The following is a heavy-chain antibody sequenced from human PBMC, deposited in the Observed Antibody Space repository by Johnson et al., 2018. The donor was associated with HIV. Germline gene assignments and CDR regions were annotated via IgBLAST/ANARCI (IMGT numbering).Heavy chain of an antibody. CDR2: IKQDGSEQ. Sequence: VQLVESGGGVVQPGGSLRLSCAASGFTFSSYGMHWVRQAPGKGLEWVANIKQDGSEQYYVDSVKGRFTISRDNAKNSLYLQMNSLRAEDTAVYYCARPGGDYSAFDIWGQGTMVTVSS. V-gene: IGHV3-7*01. CDR1: GFTFSSYG. CDR3: ARPGGDYSAFDI. J-gene: IGHJ3*02. D-gene: IGHD4-17*01.